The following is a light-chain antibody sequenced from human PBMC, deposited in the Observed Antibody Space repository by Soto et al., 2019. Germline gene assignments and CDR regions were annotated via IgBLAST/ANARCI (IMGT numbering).Light chain of an antibody. V-gene: IGKV3-20*01. CDR2: GAS. CDR3: QQYDNWPWT. Sequence: DSILTQSPGTLSLSPGEIATLSWGASQSVTSRYLAWYQQKPGQVPRLLIYGASSRATGIPDRISGSGSGTDFTLTITSLQSEDFAVYYCQQYDNWPWTFGQGTKVDIK. J-gene: IGKJ1*01. CDR1: QSVTSRY.